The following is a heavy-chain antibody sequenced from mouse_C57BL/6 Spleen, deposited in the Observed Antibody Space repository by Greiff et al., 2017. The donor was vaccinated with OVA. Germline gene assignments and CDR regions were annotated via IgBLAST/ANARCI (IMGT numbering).Heavy chain of an antibody. CDR1: GYPFPEYT. CDR3: ARHGDYGSSYVDY. Sequence: VQLQQSGAELVKPGASVKLSCKASGYPFPEYTIHRVTQRSGQGLEWVGWFYPGSGRIKYNEKFKDKATLTADKSSCTGYMERSILTSEDSAVYFCARHGDYGSSYVDYWGKGTTRTVSS. D-gene: IGHD1-1*01. CDR2: FYPGSGRI. V-gene: IGHV1-62-2*01. J-gene: IGHJ2*01.